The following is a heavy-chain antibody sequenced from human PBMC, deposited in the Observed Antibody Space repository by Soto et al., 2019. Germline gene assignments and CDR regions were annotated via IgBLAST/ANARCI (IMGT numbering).Heavy chain of an antibody. V-gene: IGHV3-30*18. CDR1: GFTFSSYG. J-gene: IGHJ3*02. Sequence: QVQLVESGGGVVQPGRSLRLSCAASGFTFSSYGMHWVRQAPGKGLEWVAVISYDGSNKYYADSVKGRFTISRDNSKNTLDLQMNSLRAEDTAVYYCAKKHDLRAFDIWGQGTKVTVSS. CDR3: AKKHDLRAFDI. CDR2: ISYDGSNK.